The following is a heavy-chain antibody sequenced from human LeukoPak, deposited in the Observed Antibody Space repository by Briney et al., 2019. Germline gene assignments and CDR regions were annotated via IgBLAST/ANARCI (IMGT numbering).Heavy chain of an antibody. V-gene: IGHV3-53*01. CDR2: IDSGGST. D-gene: IGHD6-19*01. CDR3: AKVRSGWYYFDY. CDR1: GFTVSSTY. J-gene: IGHJ4*02. Sequence: GGSLRLSCAASGFTVSSTYMSWVRQAPGKGLEWVSVIDSGGSTYYADSVKGRFTISRDNSKNTLYLQMNSLRAEDTAVYYCAKVRSGWYYFDYWGQGTLVTVSS.